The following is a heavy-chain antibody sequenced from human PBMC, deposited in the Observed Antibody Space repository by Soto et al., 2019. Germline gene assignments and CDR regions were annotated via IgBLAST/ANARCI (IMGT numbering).Heavy chain of an antibody. J-gene: IGHJ4*02. CDR3: AREIERLLGY. Sequence: HPGGSLRLSCAASGFSFSSYAMHWVRQAPGKGLEWVAVISYDGRNKYYADSVKGRFTISRDNSKNTLYLQMNSLRAEDTALYYCAREIERLLGYWGQGTLVTVAS. D-gene: IGHD3-3*01. V-gene: IGHV3-30*04. CDR2: ISYDGRNK. CDR1: GFSFSSYA.